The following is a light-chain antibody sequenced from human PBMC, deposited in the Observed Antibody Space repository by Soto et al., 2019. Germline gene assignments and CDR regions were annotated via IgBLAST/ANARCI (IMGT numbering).Light chain of an antibody. V-gene: IGLV2-14*03. CDR1: SSDVGSYNY. J-gene: IGLJ2*01. CDR3: SSYTSRAFVV. CDR2: DVT. Sequence: QSALTQPASVSGSPGQSITISCSGTSSDVGSYNYVSWYQQHPGKAPKLMIYDVTNRPSGVSNRFSGSKSGNTASLTISGLQAEDEADYYCSSYTSRAFVVFGGGTQLTVL.